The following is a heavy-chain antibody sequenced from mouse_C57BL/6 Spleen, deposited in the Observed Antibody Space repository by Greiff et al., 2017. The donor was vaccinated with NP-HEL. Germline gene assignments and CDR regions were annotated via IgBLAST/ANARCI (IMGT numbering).Heavy chain of an antibody. J-gene: IGHJ4*01. Sequence: EVMLVESGGDLVKPGGSLKLSCAASGFTFSSYGMSWVRQTPDKRLEWVATISSGGSYTYYPDSVKGRFTISRDNAKNTLYLQMSSLKSEDTAMYYCARHVQSDAMDYWGQGTSVTVSS. CDR1: GFTFSSYG. CDR3: ARHVQSDAMDY. CDR2: ISSGGSYT. V-gene: IGHV5-6*02.